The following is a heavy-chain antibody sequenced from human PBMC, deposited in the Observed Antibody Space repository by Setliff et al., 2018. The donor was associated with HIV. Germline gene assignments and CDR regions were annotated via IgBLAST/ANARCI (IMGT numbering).Heavy chain of an antibody. V-gene: IGHV4-38-2*02. Sequence: PSETLSLTCTVTGYSISSGYYWAWIRQPPGKGLEWIGHIYHAGNTYYNPSLKSRVTISVDTSKNQISLRLNSLTAADTALYYCARYSSSWYGFDYWGQGTLVTVSS. CDR1: GYSISSGYY. CDR2: IYHAGNT. CDR3: ARYSSSWYGFDY. J-gene: IGHJ4*02. D-gene: IGHD6-13*01.